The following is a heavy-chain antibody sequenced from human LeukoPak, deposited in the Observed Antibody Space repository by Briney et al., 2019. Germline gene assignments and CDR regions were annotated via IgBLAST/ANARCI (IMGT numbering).Heavy chain of an antibody. D-gene: IGHD3-10*01. V-gene: IGHV1-18*01. CDR1: GYTFTSYG. CDR2: ISAYNGNT. CDR3: ARRVDYYGSGNLTEKTNYYYYYMDV. J-gene: IGHJ6*03. Sequence: GASVKVSCKASGYTFTSYGTSWVRQAPGQGLEWMGWISAYNGNTNYAQKLQGRVTMTTDTSTSTAYMELRSLRSDDTAVYYCARRVDYYGSGNLTEKTNYYYYYMDVWGKGTTVTVSS.